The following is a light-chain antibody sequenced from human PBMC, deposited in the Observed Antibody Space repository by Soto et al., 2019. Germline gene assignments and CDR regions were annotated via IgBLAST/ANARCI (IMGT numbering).Light chain of an antibody. CDR3: QQYGSSGT. Sequence: EILFTQSPATLSLSPGERATLSCRASQSVGSDLAWYQQKPGQAPRLVIYGASNRATGIPDRLSGSGSGTDFTLTIRRLEPEDFAVYYCQQYGSSGTFGQGTKVDIK. CDR2: GAS. CDR1: QSVGSD. J-gene: IGKJ1*01. V-gene: IGKV3-20*01.